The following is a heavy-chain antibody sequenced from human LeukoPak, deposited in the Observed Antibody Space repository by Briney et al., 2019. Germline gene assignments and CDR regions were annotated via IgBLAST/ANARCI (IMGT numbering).Heavy chain of an antibody. D-gene: IGHD3-10*01. CDR3: ARQLYVSGSYYAPMDV. J-gene: IGHJ6*03. CDR2: IYYGGST. Sequence: SETLSLTCTVSGGSISSSSYYWGWIRQPPGKGLEWIGSIYYGGSTYYNPSLKSRVTISVDTSKNQFSLKMSSVTAADTAVYFCARQLYVSGSYYAPMDVWGKGTTVTISS. V-gene: IGHV4-39*01. CDR1: GGSISSSSYY.